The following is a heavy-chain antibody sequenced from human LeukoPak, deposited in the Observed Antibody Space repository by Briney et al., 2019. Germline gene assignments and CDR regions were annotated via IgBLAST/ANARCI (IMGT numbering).Heavy chain of an antibody. CDR1: GFTVSSNY. CDR3: AGGYYYDSSGYPPLRY. V-gene: IGHV3-53*01. CDR2: IYSGGST. D-gene: IGHD3-22*01. Sequence: PGGSLRLSCAASGFTVSSNYMSWVRQAPGKGLEWVSVIYSGGSTYYADSVKGRFTISRDNSKNTLYLQMNSLRAEDTAVYYCAGGYYYDSSGYPPLRYWGQGTLVTVSS. J-gene: IGHJ4*02.